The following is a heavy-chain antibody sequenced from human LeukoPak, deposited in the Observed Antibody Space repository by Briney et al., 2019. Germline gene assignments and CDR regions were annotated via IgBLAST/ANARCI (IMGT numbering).Heavy chain of an antibody. V-gene: IGHV4-38-2*01. J-gene: IGHJ5*02. CDR3: ARNTMIRGVIINWFDP. CDR2: MYQSGSS. Sequence: SETLSLTCAVSGYSISSGYYWGWIRQPPGKGLEWIGSMYQSGSSYYNPSLKSRVTISVDTSKNRFSLKLRSVTAADTAVYYCARNTMIRGVIINWFDPWGQGTLVTVSS. D-gene: IGHD3-10*01. CDR1: GYSISSGYY.